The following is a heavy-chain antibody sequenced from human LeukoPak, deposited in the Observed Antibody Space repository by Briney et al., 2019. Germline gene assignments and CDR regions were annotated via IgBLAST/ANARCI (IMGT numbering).Heavy chain of an antibody. V-gene: IGHV4-59*01. J-gene: IGHJ6*04. CDR1: GGSIRGYY. D-gene: IGHD3-10*01. CDR3: ARDLAGSSSMDV. Sequence: SETLSLTCTVSGGSIRGYYWNWIQQSPGKGLEWIAYMYYSGTTTKYNPSLKSRVTMSADTSKNQISLKLSSVSAADTAVYYCARDLAGSSSMDVWGKGTTVTVSS. CDR2: MYYSGTT.